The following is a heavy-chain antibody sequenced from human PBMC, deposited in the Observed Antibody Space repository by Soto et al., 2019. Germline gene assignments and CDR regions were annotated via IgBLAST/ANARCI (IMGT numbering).Heavy chain of an antibody. D-gene: IGHD1-1*01. CDR2: IIPPFGPA. J-gene: IGHJ6*02. V-gene: IGHV1-69*06. CDR1: GDSFHNVG. CDR3: ASGARLDWHNYFALDV. Sequence: QVQLVPSGAEVQKPGSSVKVSCTASGDSFHNVGVNWVRQAPGHGLEWVGGIIPPFGPAIYPQKFQGRATKTADTTTNTVFMELLSLTSDDTAIYYWASGARLDWHNYFALDVWGQGTSVTVSS.